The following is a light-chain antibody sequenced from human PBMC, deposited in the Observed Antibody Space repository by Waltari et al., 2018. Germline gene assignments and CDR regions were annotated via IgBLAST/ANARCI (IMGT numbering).Light chain of an antibody. Sequence: QSALTQPASVSGSPGQSITISCTGTSSDVGAYNYVSWYQQHPGKVPKLMIYDVSERPSGVSNRFSGSKSGNTASLTISGLQAEDEADYYCSSYTSSSTYVFGTGTKVTVL. V-gene: IGLV2-14*01. J-gene: IGLJ1*01. CDR1: SSDVGAYNY. CDR3: SSYTSSSTYV. CDR2: DVS.